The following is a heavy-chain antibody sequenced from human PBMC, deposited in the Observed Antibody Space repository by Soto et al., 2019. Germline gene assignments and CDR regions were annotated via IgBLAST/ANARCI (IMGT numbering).Heavy chain of an antibody. CDR1: GGTFSSYT. CDR2: IIPILGIA. V-gene: IGHV1-69*02. CDR3: AAEYGGNSA. J-gene: IGHJ4*02. Sequence: QVQLVQSGAEVKTPGSSVKVSCKASGGTFSSYTISWVRQAPGQGLEWMGRIIPILGIADYAQQFHGRVTITADKSPSTAYMELSSLRSEDTAVYYCAAEYGGNSAWGQGTLVTVSS. D-gene: IGHD4-17*01.